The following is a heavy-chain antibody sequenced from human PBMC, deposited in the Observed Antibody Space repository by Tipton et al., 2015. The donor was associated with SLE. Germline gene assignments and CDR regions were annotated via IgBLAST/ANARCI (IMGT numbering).Heavy chain of an antibody. J-gene: IGHJ5*02. CDR2: IGDDDSDT. D-gene: IGHD3-10*01. CDR1: GFTLRYFD. CDR3: ASLSTYYYGSGNP. Sequence: SLRLSCVTSGFTLRYFDMSWGRQGPGKGLGWVSTIGDDDSDTYYADSVRGRFIASRDRSKHTVFLQMNNLRVDDTAVYFCASLSTYYYGSGNPWGQGTLVTVSS. V-gene: IGHV3-23*01.